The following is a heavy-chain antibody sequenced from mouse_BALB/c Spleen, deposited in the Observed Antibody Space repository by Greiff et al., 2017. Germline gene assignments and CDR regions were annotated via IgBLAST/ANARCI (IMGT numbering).Heavy chain of an antibody. CDR2: ISYSGST. Sequence: EVKLVESGPGLVKPSQSLSLTCTVTGYSITSDYAWNWIRQFPGNKLEWMGYISYSGSTSYNPSLKSRISITRDTSKNQFFLQLNSVTTEDTATYYCARYGNPFDYWGQGTTLTVSS. D-gene: IGHD2-1*01. J-gene: IGHJ2*01. V-gene: IGHV3-2*02. CDR1: GYSITSDYA. CDR3: ARYGNPFDY.